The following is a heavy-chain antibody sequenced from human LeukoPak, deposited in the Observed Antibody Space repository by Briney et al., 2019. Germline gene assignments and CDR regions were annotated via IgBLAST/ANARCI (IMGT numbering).Heavy chain of an antibody. D-gene: IGHD3-22*01. CDR1: GDSISTGYY. J-gene: IGHJ6*03. V-gene: IGHV4-61*01. CDR2: IYYSGST. CDR3: ASSRINYYDSSGYYPMWYYYYYMDV. Sequence: SETLSLTCTVSGDSISTGYYWDWIRQPPGKGLEWIGYIYYSGSTNYNPSLKSRVTISVDTSKNQFSLKLSSVTAADTAVYYCASSRINYYDSSGYYPMWYYYYYMDVWGKGTTVTVPS.